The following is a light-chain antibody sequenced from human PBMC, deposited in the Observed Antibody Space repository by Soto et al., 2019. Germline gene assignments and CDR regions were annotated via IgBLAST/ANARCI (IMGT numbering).Light chain of an antibody. CDR2: GAS. Sequence: EILMSQSPATLSVSPGERATLSCRASQRVSPNVAWYQQRPGQAPRLLIYGASTRATGIPGRFSGSGSGTDFTLTISSLEPEDFAVYYCQQRSNWITFGQGTRLEIK. CDR1: QRVSPN. CDR3: QQRSNWIT. J-gene: IGKJ5*01. V-gene: IGKV3-11*01.